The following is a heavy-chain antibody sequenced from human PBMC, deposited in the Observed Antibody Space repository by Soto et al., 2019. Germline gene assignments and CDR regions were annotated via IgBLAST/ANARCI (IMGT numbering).Heavy chain of an antibody. V-gene: IGHV1-18*01. CDR3: ARSHGDYAGY. Sequence: QVQLVQSGAEVKRPGASVRVSCKASGYTFSNYGVTWVRQAPGQGLEWMGWISAYNGNTNIAQKFQGRITMTTDTSTSTAYMELRSLRSDATAVYYCARSHGDYAGYWGQGTLVTVSS. CDR2: ISAYNGNT. J-gene: IGHJ4*02. D-gene: IGHD4-17*01. CDR1: GYTFSNYG.